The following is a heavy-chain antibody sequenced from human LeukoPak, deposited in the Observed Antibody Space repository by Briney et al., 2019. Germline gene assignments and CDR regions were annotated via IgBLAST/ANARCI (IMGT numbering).Heavy chain of an antibody. Sequence: GGSLRLSCAASGFTFSSYGMHWVRQAPGKGLEWVANIKQDGSEKYYVDSVKGRFTISRDNAKNSLYLQMNSLRAEDTAVYYCARDFDDFWSGYYYWGQGTLVTVSS. D-gene: IGHD3-3*01. CDR3: ARDFDDFWSGYYY. CDR1: GFTFSSYG. V-gene: IGHV3-7*01. CDR2: IKQDGSEK. J-gene: IGHJ4*02.